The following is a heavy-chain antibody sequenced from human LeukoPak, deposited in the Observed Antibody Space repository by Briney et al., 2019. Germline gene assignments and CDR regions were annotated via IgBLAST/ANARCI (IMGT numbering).Heavy chain of an antibody. D-gene: IGHD3-10*01. V-gene: IGHV4-39*01. J-gene: IGHJ5*02. CDR1: GGSISSSSYY. CDR2: IYYSGST. Sequence: PSETLSLTCTVSGGSISSSSYYWGWIRQPPGKGLEWIGSIYYSGSTYYNPSLKSRVTISVDTSKNQFSLKLSSVTAADTAVYYCARYAIGRGTPRGVIAGNWFDPWGQGTLVTVSS. CDR3: ARYAIGRGTPRGVIAGNWFDP.